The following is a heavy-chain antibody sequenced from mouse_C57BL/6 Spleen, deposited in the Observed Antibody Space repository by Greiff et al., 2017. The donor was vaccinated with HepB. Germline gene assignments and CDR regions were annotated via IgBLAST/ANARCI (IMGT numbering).Heavy chain of an antibody. Sequence: EVQVVESEGGLVQPGSSMKLSCTASGFTFSDYYMAWVRQVPEKGLEWVANINYDGSSTYYLDSLKSRFIISRDNAKNILYLQTSSLKSEDTATYYCARSTVGVDYWGQGTSVTVSS. V-gene: IGHV5-16*01. J-gene: IGHJ4*01. D-gene: IGHD1-1*01. CDR2: INYDGSST. CDR1: GFTFSDYY. CDR3: ARSTVGVDY.